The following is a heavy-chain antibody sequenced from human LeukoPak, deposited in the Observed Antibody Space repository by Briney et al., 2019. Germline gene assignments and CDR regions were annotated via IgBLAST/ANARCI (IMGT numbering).Heavy chain of an antibody. CDR3: ATRIAVAGKHFDY. Sequence: SETLSLTCTVSGGSISSYYWSWIRQPPGKGLEWIGYIYYSGSTNYNPSLKSRVTISVDTSKNQFSLKLSSVTAADTAVYYCATRIAVAGKHFDYWGQGTLVTVSS. D-gene: IGHD6-19*01. J-gene: IGHJ4*02. CDR1: GGSISSYY. CDR2: IYYSGST. V-gene: IGHV4-59*12.